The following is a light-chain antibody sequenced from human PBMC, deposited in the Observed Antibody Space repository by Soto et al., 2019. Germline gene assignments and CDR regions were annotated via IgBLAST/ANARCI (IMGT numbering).Light chain of an antibody. Sequence: AIQLTQSPSSLSASVGDRVTITCRASQGISSALAWYQQKPGKAPNLLIYDASSLERGVPSRFSGSGSGTEFTLTISSLQPEDFATYYCQQFNSYPLTFGGGTKVEIK. V-gene: IGKV1-13*02. CDR3: QQFNSYPLT. CDR2: DAS. CDR1: QGISSA. J-gene: IGKJ4*01.